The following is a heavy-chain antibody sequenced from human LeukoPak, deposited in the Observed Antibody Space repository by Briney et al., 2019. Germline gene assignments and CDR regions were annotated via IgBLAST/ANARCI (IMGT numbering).Heavy chain of an antibody. CDR1: GYTFTGYY. J-gene: IGHJ4*02. Sequence: ASVKVSCKASGYTFTGYYMHWVRQAPGQGLEWMGWINPNSGGTNYAQNFQGRVTMTRDTSISTAYMELGWLRSDDTAVYYCTRGQANDYRDYAGCGDWGQGTLVTVFS. CDR2: INPNSGGT. V-gene: IGHV1-2*02. CDR3: TRGQANDYRDYAGCGD. D-gene: IGHD4-17*01.